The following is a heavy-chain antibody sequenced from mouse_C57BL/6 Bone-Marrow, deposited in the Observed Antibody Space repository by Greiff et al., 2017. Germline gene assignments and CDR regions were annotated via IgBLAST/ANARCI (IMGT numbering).Heavy chain of an antibody. CDR1: GFSLSTFGMG. CDR2: IWWDDAK. Sequence: QVTLKESGPGILQPSQTLSLTCSFSGFSLSTFGMGVGWIRQPSGKGLEWLPHIWWDDAKYYKPALKSRLTISKDTSTNQLCLTIANVDTADTATYYGARGTYYYDSSRFDYWGQGTTLTVSA. J-gene: IGHJ2*01. CDR3: ARGTYYYDSSRFDY. D-gene: IGHD1-1*01. V-gene: IGHV8-8*01.